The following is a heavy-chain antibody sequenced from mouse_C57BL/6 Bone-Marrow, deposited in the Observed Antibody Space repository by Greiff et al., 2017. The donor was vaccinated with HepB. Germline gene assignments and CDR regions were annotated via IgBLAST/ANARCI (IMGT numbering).Heavy chain of an antibody. J-gene: IGHJ3*01. D-gene: IGHD2-5*01. CDR2: IWGVGST. V-gene: IGHV2-6*01. CDR3: ASSYSNYPFAY. Sequence: QVQLKESGPGLVAPSQSLSITCTVSGFSLTSYGVDWVRQSPGKGLEWLGVIWGVGSTNYNSALKSRLSISKDNSKSQVFLKMNSLQNNDTAMYYCASSYSNYPFAYWGQGTLVTVSA. CDR1: GFSLTSYG.